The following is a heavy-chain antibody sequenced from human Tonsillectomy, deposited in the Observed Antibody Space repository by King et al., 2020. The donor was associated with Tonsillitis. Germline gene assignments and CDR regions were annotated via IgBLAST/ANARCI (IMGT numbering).Heavy chain of an antibody. D-gene: IGHD2-15*01. V-gene: IGHV1-2*02. J-gene: IGHJ4*02. Sequence: VQLVQSGAEVKKPGASVTISCKTSGYTFTGYYIHWVRQAPGQGLEWMGWINPSSGGTNYAENFQGRVTLTRDTSISTVYMDLSRLTSDDTAVYYCARDFVGAGREWGRGTLVGVSS. CDR2: INPSSGGT. CDR1: GYTFTGYY. CDR3: ARDFVGAGRE.